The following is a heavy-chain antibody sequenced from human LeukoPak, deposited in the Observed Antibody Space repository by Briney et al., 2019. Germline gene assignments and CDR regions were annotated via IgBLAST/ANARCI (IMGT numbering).Heavy chain of an antibody. CDR1: GFTFDDYA. Sequence: GGSLRLSCAASGFTFDDYAMHWARQAPGKGLEWVSGISWNSGSIGYADSVKGRFTISRDNAKNSLYLQMNSLRAEDTALYYCAKDTRRYSYGTDAFDIWGQGTMVTVSS. CDR3: AKDTRRYSYGTDAFDI. V-gene: IGHV3-9*01. D-gene: IGHD5-18*01. J-gene: IGHJ3*02. CDR2: ISWNSGSI.